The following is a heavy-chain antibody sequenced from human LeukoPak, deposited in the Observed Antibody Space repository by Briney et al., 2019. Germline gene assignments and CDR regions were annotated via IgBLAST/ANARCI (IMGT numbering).Heavy chain of an antibody. CDR2: IIPIFGTA. CDR1: EYTFTGYY. CDR3: ARSGGLHTPDLRYFDWFPGY. J-gene: IGHJ4*02. V-gene: IGHV1-69*06. Sequence: GASVKVSCKTSEYTFTGYYMHWVRQAPGQGLEWMGGIIPIFGTANYAQKFQGRVTITADKSTSTAYMELSSLRSEDTAVYYCARSGGLHTPDLRYFDWFPGYWGQGTLVTVSS. D-gene: IGHD3-9*01.